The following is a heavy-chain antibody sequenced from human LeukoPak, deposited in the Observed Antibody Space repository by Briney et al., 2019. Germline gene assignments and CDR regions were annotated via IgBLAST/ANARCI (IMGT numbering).Heavy chain of an antibody. V-gene: IGHV4-4*02. D-gene: IGHD2-15*01. Sequence: SGTLSLTCAVSGGSISSCNWWRWVRQPPGKGLEWSGEIYHSGSTNYNPSLKSRVTISVDKSKNQFSLMLSSVTAADTAVYYCAKRLGLGYCSGGSCPDAFDIWGQGTMVTVSS. CDR2: IYHSGST. CDR1: GGSISSCNW. CDR3: AKRLGLGYCSGGSCPDAFDI. J-gene: IGHJ3*02.